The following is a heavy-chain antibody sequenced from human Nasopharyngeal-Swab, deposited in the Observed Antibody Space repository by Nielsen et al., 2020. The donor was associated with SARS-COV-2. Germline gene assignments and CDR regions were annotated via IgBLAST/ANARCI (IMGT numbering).Heavy chain of an antibody. CDR3: ARFRLAAGTSDY. J-gene: IGHJ4*02. Sequence: SVKVSCKASGGTFSSYAISWVRQAPGQGLEWMGGIIPIFGTANYAQKFQGRVTITADESTSTAYMELSSLRSEDTAVYYCARFRLAAGTSDYWSQGTLVTVSS. CDR2: IIPIFGTA. D-gene: IGHD6-13*01. CDR1: GGTFSSYA. V-gene: IGHV1-69*13.